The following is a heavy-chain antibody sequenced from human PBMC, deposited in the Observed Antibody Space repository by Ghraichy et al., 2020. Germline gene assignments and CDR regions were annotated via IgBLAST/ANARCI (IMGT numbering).Heavy chain of an antibody. Sequence: GESLNISCAASGFIFSSYGMHWVRQAPGKGLEWVAVISFDGSKKYYADSVKGRFTVSRDNSKNTLYLQMSSLRIDDTAVYYCAKDPVFGESPGSIDSWGQGTLATVSS. CDR2: ISFDGSKK. CDR1: GFIFSSYG. V-gene: IGHV3-30*18. D-gene: IGHD3-10*02. CDR3: AKDPVFGESPGSIDS. J-gene: IGHJ4*02.